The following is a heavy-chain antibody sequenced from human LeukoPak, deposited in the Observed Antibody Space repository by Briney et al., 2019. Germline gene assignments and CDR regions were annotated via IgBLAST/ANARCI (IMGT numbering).Heavy chain of an antibody. V-gene: IGHV3-23*01. D-gene: IGHD5-24*01. CDR2: IRPSGDNT. Sequence: PGGSLRLSCAASGFTFSSYDMTWVRQAPGRGLEWVSSIRPSGDNTYYGDSVKGRFTISRDNSKNTVYLQMNNMRVDDTAVYYCAIRWATIPFDYWGQGTLVTVSS. CDR3: AIRWATIPFDY. CDR1: GFTFSSYD. J-gene: IGHJ4*02.